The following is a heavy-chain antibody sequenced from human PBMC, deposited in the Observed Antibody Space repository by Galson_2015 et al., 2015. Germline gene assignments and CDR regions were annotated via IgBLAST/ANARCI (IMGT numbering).Heavy chain of an antibody. D-gene: IGHD2-2*01. J-gene: IGHJ4*02. CDR1: GYSFTSYW. CDR2: IYPGDSDT. V-gene: IGHV5-51*01. CDR3: ARGGSYCSSTSCYADY. Sequence: QSGAEVKKPGESLKISCKGSGYSFTSYWIGWVRQMPGKGLEWMGIIYPGDSDTRYSPSFQGQVTISADKSISTAYLQWSSLKASDTAMYYCARGGSYCSSTSCYADYWGQGTLVTVSS.